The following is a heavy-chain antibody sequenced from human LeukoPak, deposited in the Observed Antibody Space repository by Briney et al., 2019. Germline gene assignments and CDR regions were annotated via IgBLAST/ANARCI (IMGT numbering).Heavy chain of an antibody. D-gene: IGHD1-26*01. CDR2: IYYSGST. V-gene: IGHV4-30-4*08. CDR3: ASVKGGSYDDAFDI. J-gene: IGHJ3*02. Sequence: SETLSLTCTVSGGSISSGEYCWGWLRQPPGKGLEWTGYIYYSGSTYYNPSLKSRVTISVDTSKNQFSLKLSSVTAADTAVYYCASVKGGSYDDAFDIWGQGTMVTVSS. CDR1: GGSISSGEYC.